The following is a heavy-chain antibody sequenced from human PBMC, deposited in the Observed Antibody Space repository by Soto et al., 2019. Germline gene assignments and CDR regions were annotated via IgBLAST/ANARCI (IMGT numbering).Heavy chain of an antibody. Sequence: PGGSLRLSCAASGFTFSSYAMHWVRQAPGKGLEWVAVISYDGSNKYYADSVKGRFTISRDNSKNTLYLQMNSLRAEDTAVYYCAREEFYRFDYWGQGTLVTVSS. CDR3: AREEFYRFDY. CDR1: GFTFSSYA. J-gene: IGHJ4*02. CDR2: ISYDGSNK. D-gene: IGHD3-10*01. V-gene: IGHV3-30-3*01.